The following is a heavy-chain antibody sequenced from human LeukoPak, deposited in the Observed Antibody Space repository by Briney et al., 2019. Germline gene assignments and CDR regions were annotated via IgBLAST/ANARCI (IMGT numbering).Heavy chain of an antibody. D-gene: IGHD3-22*01. Sequence: ASVKVSCKASGGTFSSYAISWVRQAPGQGLEWMGGIIPIFGPANYAQKFQGRVTITADESTSTAYMELSSLRSEDTAVYYCARDSYDSSGYFRSNYWGQGTLVTVSS. CDR3: ARDSYDSSGYFRSNY. V-gene: IGHV1-69*13. CDR1: GGTFSSYA. J-gene: IGHJ4*02. CDR2: IIPIFGPA.